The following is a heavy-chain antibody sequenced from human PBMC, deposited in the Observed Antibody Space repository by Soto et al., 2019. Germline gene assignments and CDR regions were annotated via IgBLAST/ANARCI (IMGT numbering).Heavy chain of an antibody. Sequence: GSVPTLVNPTETPTLTCTVSGFSLSNPRMGVSWIRQPPGKPLEWLAHFFSDAERSYSASMQSRLTMSTDTSGSQVVLTMTNMDPVDTATYFCARMDADYKYYAMDVWGQGTTVTVSS. CDR2: FFSDAER. V-gene: IGHV2-26*01. J-gene: IGHJ6*02. D-gene: IGHD6-25*01. CDR3: ARMDADYKYYAMDV. CDR1: GFSLSNPRMG.